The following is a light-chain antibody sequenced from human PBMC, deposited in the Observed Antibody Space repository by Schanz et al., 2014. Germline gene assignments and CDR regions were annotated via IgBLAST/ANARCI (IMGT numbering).Light chain of an antibody. J-gene: IGLJ2*01. Sequence: QSALTQPPSASGSPGQSVTISCTGTSSDVGGYNYVSWYQQHPGKAPRLMIYDVTKRPSGVSNRFSGSKSANTASLTISGLQAEDEATYYCCSYSHTRTFVLFGGGTKLTVL. CDR2: DVT. CDR3: CSYSHTRTFVL. V-gene: IGLV2-23*02. CDR1: SSDVGGYNY.